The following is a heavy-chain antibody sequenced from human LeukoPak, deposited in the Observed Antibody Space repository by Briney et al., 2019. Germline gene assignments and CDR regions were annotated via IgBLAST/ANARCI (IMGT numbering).Heavy chain of an antibody. CDR2: ITSDGSTT. CDR3: ARDKGYTFDY. V-gene: IGHV3-74*03. CDR1: GFTFNIYW. D-gene: IGHD2-2*02. J-gene: IGHJ4*02. Sequence: PGGSLRLSCAASGFTFNIYWMHWVRQAPGKGLVWVSRITSDGSTTTYADSVKGRFTIFRDSAKNTLYLQMNSLRAEDTAVYYCARDKGYTFDYWGQGTLVTVSS.